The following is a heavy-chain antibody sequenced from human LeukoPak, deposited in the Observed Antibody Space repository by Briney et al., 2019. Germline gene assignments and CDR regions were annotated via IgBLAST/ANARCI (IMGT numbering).Heavy chain of an antibody. Sequence: SQTLSLTCAVSGGSISSGGYSWSWIRQPPGKGLEWIGYIYYSGSTNYNPSLKSRVTISVDTSKNQFSLKLSSVTAADTAVYYCARGHDFWSGYYMDVWGKGTTVTVSS. CDR3: ARGHDFWSGYYMDV. CDR1: GGSISSGGYS. V-gene: IGHV4-30-4*07. D-gene: IGHD3-3*01. CDR2: IYYSGST. J-gene: IGHJ6*03.